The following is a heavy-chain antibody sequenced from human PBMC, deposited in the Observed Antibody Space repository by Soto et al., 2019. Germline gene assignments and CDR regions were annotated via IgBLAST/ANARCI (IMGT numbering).Heavy chain of an antibody. CDR3: AREGEDTATRSWFDP. CDR1: GGSISSSSYY. CDR2: IYYSGST. D-gene: IGHD5-18*01. V-gene: IGHV4-39*07. Sequence: PSETPSLTCTVSGGSISSSSYYWGWIRQPPGKGLEWIGSIYYSGSTYYNPSLKSRVTISVDTSKNQFSLKLSSVTAADTAVYYCAREGEDTATRSWFDPWGQGTLVTVSS. J-gene: IGHJ5*02.